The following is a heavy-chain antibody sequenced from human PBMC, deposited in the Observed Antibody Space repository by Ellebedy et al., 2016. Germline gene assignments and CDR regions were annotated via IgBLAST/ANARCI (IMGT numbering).Heavy chain of an antibody. CDR3: ASRAIAVAGSDPPTDYYYGMDV. CDR1: GFTVSSNS. Sequence: GGSLRLSCAVSGFTVSSNSMSWVRQAPGKGLEWVSSISRTATYIYYAESVKGRFTISRDNAENSLYLHMNSLRTEDTAVYYCASRAIAVAGSDPPTDYYYGMDVWGQGTTVTVSS. J-gene: IGHJ6*02. D-gene: IGHD6-19*01. V-gene: IGHV3-21*06. CDR2: ISRTATYI.